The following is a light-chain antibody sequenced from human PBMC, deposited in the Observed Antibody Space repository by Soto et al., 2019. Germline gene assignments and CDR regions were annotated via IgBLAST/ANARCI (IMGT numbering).Light chain of an antibody. CDR1: QSVSSN. CDR2: GAS. J-gene: IGKJ1*01. V-gene: IGKV3-15*01. CDR3: QQHGTSPIT. Sequence: EILMTQSPSTLSVSPGERATLSCRASQSVSSNLAWYQQKPGQAPRLLIYGASTRATGIPARFSGSGSGTDFTLTISRLEPEDFEVYYCQQHGTSPITFGQGTKVDIK.